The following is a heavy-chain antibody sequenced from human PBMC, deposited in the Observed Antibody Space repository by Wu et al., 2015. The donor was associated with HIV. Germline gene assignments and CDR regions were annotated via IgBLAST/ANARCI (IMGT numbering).Heavy chain of an antibody. CDR2: MSPSSGDT. D-gene: IGHD5-12*01. Sequence: QVQLVQSGAEVKKPGASVKVSCKASGYTFTNFDINWVRLATGQGLEYMGWMSPSSGDTGYAQKFQGRLTMTRNTSTNTAYMELSSLRSEDTAVYYCARGLTVRWVRSRWATWGQGVLVTVSS. CDR1: GYTFTNFD. J-gene: IGHJ4*02. CDR3: ARGLTVRWVRSRWAT. V-gene: IGHV1-8*01.